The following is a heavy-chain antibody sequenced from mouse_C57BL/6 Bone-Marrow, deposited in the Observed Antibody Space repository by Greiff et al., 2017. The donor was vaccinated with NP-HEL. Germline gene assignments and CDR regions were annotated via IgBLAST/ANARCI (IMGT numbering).Heavy chain of an antibody. J-gene: IGHJ2*01. Sequence: QVQLQQPGAELVKPGASVKLSCTASGYTFTSYWMHWVKQRPGQGLEWIGMIHPNSGSTNYNEKFKSKATLTVDKSSSTAYMQLSSLTSEDSAVDYCDRSRLRGYYFDYWGQGTTLTVSS. V-gene: IGHV1-64*01. D-gene: IGHD2-4*01. CDR3: DRSRLRGYYFDY. CDR1: GYTFTSYW. CDR2: IHPNSGST.